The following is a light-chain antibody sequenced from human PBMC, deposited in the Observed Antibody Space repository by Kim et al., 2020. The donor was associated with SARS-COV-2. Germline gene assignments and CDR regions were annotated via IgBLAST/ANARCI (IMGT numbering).Light chain of an antibody. CDR3: ATWDSSLSVVV. CDR1: RSNIGNNY. Sequence: GQKVTISCSGSRSNIGNNYVSWYQHLPGTAPKFLIYDNNKRPSGIPDRFSASKSGTSATLGITGLQTGDEADYFCATWDSSLSVVVFGGGTKVTVL. CDR2: DNN. J-gene: IGLJ2*01. V-gene: IGLV1-51*01.